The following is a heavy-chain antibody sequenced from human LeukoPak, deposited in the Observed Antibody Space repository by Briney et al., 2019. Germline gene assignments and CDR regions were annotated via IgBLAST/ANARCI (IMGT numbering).Heavy chain of an antibody. CDR2: LNPNNGGT. CDR3: ARYCPSSCNAGDTFDI. Sequence: ASVKVSCKASGYTFTGHYLHWVRQAPGQGLEWMGWLNPNNGGTKYAQKFQGRVTMTRDTSITTAYMELSSLRSDDTAVYYCARYCPSSCNAGDTFDIWGQGTAVTVSS. V-gene: IGHV1-2*02. J-gene: IGHJ3*02. D-gene: IGHD2-2*01. CDR1: GYTFTGHY.